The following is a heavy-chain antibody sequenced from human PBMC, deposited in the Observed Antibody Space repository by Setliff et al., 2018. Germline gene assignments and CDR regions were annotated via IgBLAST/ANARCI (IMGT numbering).Heavy chain of an antibody. D-gene: IGHD3-3*01. CDR2: IYTTGDA. Sequence: SETLSLTCTVSDCYMIGHWWTWVRQPAGRGLEWIGHIYTTGDAEYNPSLKSRVTFSVDRSKNQFSLDVKSITAADTAIYYCARACGGGFLEWAPFDSWGRGILVTVSS. V-gene: IGHV4-4*07. J-gene: IGHJ4*01. CDR1: DCYMIGHW. CDR3: ARACGGGFLEWAPFDS.